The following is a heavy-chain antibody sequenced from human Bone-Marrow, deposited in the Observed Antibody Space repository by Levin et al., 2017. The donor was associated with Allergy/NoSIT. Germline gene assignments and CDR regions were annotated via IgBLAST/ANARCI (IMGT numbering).Heavy chain of an antibody. V-gene: IGHV4-39*01. J-gene: IGHJ3*02. CDR2: IYYSGST. Sequence: SQTLSLTCTVSGGSISSSSYYWGWIRQPPGKGLEWIGSIYYSGSTYYNPSLKSRVTISVDTSKNQFSLKLSSVTAADTAVYYCARHIVVVPAAMEGAFDIWGQGTMVTVSS. D-gene: IGHD2-2*01. CDR1: GGSISSSSYY. CDR3: ARHIVVVPAAMEGAFDI.